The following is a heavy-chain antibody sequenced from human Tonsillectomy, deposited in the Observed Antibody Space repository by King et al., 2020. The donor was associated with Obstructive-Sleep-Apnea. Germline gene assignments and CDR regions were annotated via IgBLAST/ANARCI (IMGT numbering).Heavy chain of an antibody. J-gene: IGHJ3*01. D-gene: IGHD3-3*01. Sequence: VQLVESGGGLVKPGGSLRLSCAASGFTFSSYSMNWVLQAPGKGLEWVSSISDSGTFKFYSDSLKGRFTISRDNAENSLYLQMNSLRDEDTAVYFCAREGSRFRDALDFWGQGTLVTVSS. CDR3: AREGSRFRDALDF. CDR1: GFTFSSYS. CDR2: ISDSGTFK. V-gene: IGHV3-21*01.